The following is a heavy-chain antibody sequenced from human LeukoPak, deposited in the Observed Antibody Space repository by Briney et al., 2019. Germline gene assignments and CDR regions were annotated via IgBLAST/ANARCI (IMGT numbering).Heavy chain of an antibody. CDR1: GFTVSSNY. J-gene: IGHJ4*02. V-gene: IGHV3-53*01. CDR3: ARDRGYGDYVG. Sequence: GGSLRPSCAASGFTVSSNYMSCVRQAPGKGLEWDSVIYSVGSTYYEDSGKGRFTISRDNSKNTLYLQMNSLRAEDTAVYYCARDRGYGDYVGWGQGTLVTVSS. CDR2: IYSVGST. D-gene: IGHD4-17*01.